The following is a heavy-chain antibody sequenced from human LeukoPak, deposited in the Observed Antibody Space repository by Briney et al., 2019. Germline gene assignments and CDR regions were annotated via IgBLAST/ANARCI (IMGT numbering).Heavy chain of an antibody. D-gene: IGHD4-17*01. V-gene: IGHV3-20*04. Sequence: GGSLRLSCAASGFTFSSYAMSWVRQAPGKGLEWVSTITWNGANTGYADSVKGRFTISRDNAKSSLSLQMNSLSPEDTAFYYCARSSTTMTTRYFDLWGRGTLVTVSS. CDR3: ARSSTTMTTRYFDL. CDR2: ITWNGANT. J-gene: IGHJ2*01. CDR1: GFTFSSYA.